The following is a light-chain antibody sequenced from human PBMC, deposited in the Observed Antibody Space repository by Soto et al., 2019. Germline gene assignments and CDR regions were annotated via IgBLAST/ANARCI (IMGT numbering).Light chain of an antibody. CDR2: STD. J-gene: IGLJ2*01. Sequence: QAVVTQEPSLTVSPGGTVTLTCASSTGTVTSGHYPNWLQQKPGQAPRALIYSTDTRHSWTPARFSGSLPGGKAALTLSGVQPEDEADYYCLLYYGGAVVFGGGTQLTVL. CDR1: TGTVTSGHY. CDR3: LLYYGGAVV. V-gene: IGLV7-43*01.